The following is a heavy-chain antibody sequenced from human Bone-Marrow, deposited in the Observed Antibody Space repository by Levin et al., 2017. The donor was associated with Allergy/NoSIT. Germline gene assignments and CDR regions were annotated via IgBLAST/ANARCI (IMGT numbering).Heavy chain of an antibody. Sequence: KISFKASGGTFSRFAISWVRQAPGRGLEWVGGIIPTYETANYAQKFQGRVTITADESTGTAYMELSSLRSEDTAVYYCARYQTYYYDGSGFGAYGMNVWGQGTTVTVPS. V-gene: IGHV1-69*01. J-gene: IGHJ6*02. CDR2: IIPTYETA. CDR1: GGTFSRFA. CDR3: ARYQTYYYDGSGFGAYGMNV. D-gene: IGHD3-22*01.